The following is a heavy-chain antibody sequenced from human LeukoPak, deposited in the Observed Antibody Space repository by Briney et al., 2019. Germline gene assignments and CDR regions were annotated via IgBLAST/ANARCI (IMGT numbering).Heavy chain of an antibody. CDR2: INPNSGGT. CDR1: GYTFTGYY. J-gene: IGHJ3*02. D-gene: IGHD3-3*01. V-gene: IGHV1-2*02. Sequence: ASVKVSCKASGYTFTGYYMHWVRQAPGQGLEWMGWINPNSGGTNYAQKFQGRVTMTRDTSISTAYMELSRLRSDDTAVYYCARVVPTIFGVVIPDRSAFDIWGQGTMVTVSS. CDR3: ARVVPTIFGVVIPDRSAFDI.